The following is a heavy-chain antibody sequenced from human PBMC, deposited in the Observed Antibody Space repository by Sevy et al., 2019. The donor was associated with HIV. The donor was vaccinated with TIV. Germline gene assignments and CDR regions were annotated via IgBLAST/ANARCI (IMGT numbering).Heavy chain of an antibody. CDR1: GFTLTNEF. J-gene: IGHJ6*02. D-gene: IGHD2-15*01. CDR2: VYSGGAT. CDR3: AGVGYCRGGTCFSGFYYAMDV. Sequence: GGSLRLSCAVSGFTLTNEFFSWVRQAPGKGLEWVAVVYSGGATYYADSVKGRFTISRDKSKSTLYLQMKSLRAEETAVYYGAGVGYCRGGTCFSGFYYAMDVWGQGTTVTVSS. V-gene: IGHV3-53*01.